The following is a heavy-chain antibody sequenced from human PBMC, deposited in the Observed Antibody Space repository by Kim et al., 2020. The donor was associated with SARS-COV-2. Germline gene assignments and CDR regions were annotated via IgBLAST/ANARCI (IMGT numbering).Heavy chain of an antibody. Sequence: GGSRRLSCAASGFTSSNLAMHWVRQAPGKGLEWVALISYDGSNEYYADSVKGRFTLSRDNSNNTLYLQMNNLRAEDTAVYYCARDLLSGGFLGVGYWGQG. CDR3: ARDLLSGGFLGVGY. D-gene: IGHD2-15*01. CDR1: GFTSSNLA. CDR2: ISYDGSNE. V-gene: IGHV3-30*04. J-gene: IGHJ4*02.